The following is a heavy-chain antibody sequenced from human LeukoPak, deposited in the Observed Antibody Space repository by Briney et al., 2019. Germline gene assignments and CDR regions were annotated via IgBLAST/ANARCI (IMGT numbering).Heavy chain of an antibody. CDR2: ISAYNGNT. Sequence: ASVKVSCKTSGGIFTSVGISWVRQAPGQGLEWMGWISAYNGNTNYAQKLQGRVTMTTDTSTSTAYMELRSLRSDDTAVYYCARERVRRAFDIWGQGTMITVSS. D-gene: IGHD1-1*01. J-gene: IGHJ3*02. CDR3: ARERVRRAFDI. CDR1: GGIFTSVG. V-gene: IGHV1-18*01.